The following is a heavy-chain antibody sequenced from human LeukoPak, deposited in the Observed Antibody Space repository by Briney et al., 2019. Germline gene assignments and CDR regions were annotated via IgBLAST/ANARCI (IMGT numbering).Heavy chain of an antibody. CDR2: ISAYNGNT. CDR1: GYTFTSYG. D-gene: IGHD2-2*01. J-gene: IGHJ5*02. CDR3: ARDLGYCSSTSCFNWFDP. Sequence: ASVKVSCKASGYTFTSYGISWVRQAPGQGLEWMGWISAYNGNTNYAQKFQGRVTMTRDMSTSTVYMELSSLRSEDAAVYYCARDLGYCSSTSCFNWFDPWGQGTLVTVSS. V-gene: IGHV1-18*01.